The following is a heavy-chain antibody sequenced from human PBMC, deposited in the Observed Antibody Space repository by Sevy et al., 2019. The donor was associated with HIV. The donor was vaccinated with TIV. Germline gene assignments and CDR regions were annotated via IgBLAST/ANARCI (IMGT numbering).Heavy chain of an antibody. J-gene: IGHJ6*02. CDR2: IYSGGST. V-gene: IGHV3-53*01. CDR1: GFTVSSNY. Sequence: GGSLRLSCAASGFTVSSNYMSWVRQAPGKGLEWVSVIYSGGSTYYADSVKGRFTISRDNSKNRLYLQMNSLRAEDTAVYYCARDTSSYYYGMDVWGQGTTVTVSS. D-gene: IGHD3-16*01. CDR3: ARDTSSYYYGMDV.